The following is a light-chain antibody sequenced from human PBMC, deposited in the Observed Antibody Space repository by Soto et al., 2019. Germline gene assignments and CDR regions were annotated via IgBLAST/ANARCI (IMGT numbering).Light chain of an antibody. V-gene: IGLV2-23*02. CDR1: SSDVGIYNL. CDR3: CSYAGSSTFWV. Sequence: QSALTQPASVSGSPGQSITISCTGTSSDVGIYNLVSWYQQHPGKAPKLMIYEVSKRPSGVSNRFSGSKSGNKASLTISGLQAEDEADYYCCSYAGSSTFWVFGGGTKLPVL. J-gene: IGLJ3*02. CDR2: EVS.